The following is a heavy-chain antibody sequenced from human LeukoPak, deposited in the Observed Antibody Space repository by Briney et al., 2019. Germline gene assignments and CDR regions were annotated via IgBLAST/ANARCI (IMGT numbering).Heavy chain of an antibody. V-gene: IGHV1-18*01. D-gene: IGHD5-18*01. CDR3: ACAGYEELSASPDY. J-gene: IGHJ4*02. CDR2: ISAYSGNT. CDR1: GYTFTSYG. Sequence: GASLKVSRKASGYTFTSYGISWVRPAPAQGREWMGWISAYSGNTNYEHRFQSRVIMTTDTSTGPVYMDHRSLSSDDPAAYFCACAGYEELSASPDYWGQGTLVTVSS.